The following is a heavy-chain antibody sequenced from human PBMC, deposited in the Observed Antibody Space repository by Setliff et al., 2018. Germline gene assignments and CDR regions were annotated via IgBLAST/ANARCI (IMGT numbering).Heavy chain of an antibody. CDR3: ARDKPDFVVVEAAARLDY. V-gene: IGHV1-18*01. J-gene: IGHJ4*02. CDR2: ISAYNGFI. Sequence: GPSVKVSCKASGYTFTSYGINWVRQAPGQGLEWMGWISAYNGFIVYAQKFQGRVTMTTDTSTSTVYMDLRNLRSDDTAVYYCARDKPDFVVVEAAARLDYWGQGSLVTVSS. CDR1: GYTFTSYG. D-gene: IGHD2-15*01.